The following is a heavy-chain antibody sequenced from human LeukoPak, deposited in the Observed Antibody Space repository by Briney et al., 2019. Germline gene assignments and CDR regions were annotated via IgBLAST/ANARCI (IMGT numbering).Heavy chain of an antibody. CDR2: ISGSSGST. J-gene: IGHJ4*02. CDR1: RFTFSSYA. D-gene: IGHD2-2*01. V-gene: IGHV3-23*01. Sequence: GRSLRLSCAASRFTFSSYAMSWVRPATGQGLDWVSAISGSSGSTYYADSVTSRFTTSRDNSKNTLYLQMNSLRAEDTAVYYCAKIGYCSSTSCLDYWGQGTLVTVSS. CDR3: AKIGYCSSTSCLDY.